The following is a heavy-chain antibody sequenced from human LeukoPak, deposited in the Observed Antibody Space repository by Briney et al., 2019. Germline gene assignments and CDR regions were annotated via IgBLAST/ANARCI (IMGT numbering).Heavy chain of an antibody. Sequence: ETLSLTCTVSGGSIGSYYWSWIRQPPGKGLEWIGYIYNSGNSNYNPSLKSRVTISVDASKNQFSLKLSSVTAADTAVYYCARDRGGTNGHYYYMDVWGTGTTVTVSS. D-gene: IGHD1-26*01. CDR1: GGSIGSYY. CDR2: IYNSGNS. J-gene: IGHJ6*03. CDR3: ARDRGGTNGHYYYMDV. V-gene: IGHV4-59*01.